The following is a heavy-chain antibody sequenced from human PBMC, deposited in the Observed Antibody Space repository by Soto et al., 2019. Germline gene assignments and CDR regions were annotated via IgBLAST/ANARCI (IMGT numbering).Heavy chain of an antibody. CDR2: IYYSGRT. CDR1: AYSISSSSYY. V-gene: IGHV4-39*01. Sequence: PSETLSLTCAVSAYSISSSSYYWGWIRQPPGKGLEWIGSIYYSGRTYYNPSFKSRVTISIDTSKNQFSLKLSSVTATDTAVYYCARQRTTVVTQAYFDHWGQGALVTVSS. CDR3: ARQRTTVVTQAYFDH. D-gene: IGHD2-21*02. J-gene: IGHJ4*02.